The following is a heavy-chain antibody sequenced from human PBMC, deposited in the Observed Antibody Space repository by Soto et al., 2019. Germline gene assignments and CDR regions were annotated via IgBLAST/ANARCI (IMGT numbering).Heavy chain of an antibody. D-gene: IGHD5-12*01. J-gene: IGHJ4*02. V-gene: IGHV4-30-4*01. CDR3: ARDGGYPTVDC. CDR1: GDSISSGAYY. CDR2: IYHSGAT. Sequence: QVQLQESGPGLVQPSQTLSLTCTVSGDSISSGAYYWSWIRQPPGKGLEWIGYIYHSGATYYNPSLESRVTMSVDTSKNQFSLRLSSVTAADTAVYYCARDGGYPTVDCWGQGTLVTVSS.